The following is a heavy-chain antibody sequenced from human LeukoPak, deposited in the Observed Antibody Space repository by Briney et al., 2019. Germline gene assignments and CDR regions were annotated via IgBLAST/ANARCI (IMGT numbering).Heavy chain of an antibody. J-gene: IGHJ4*02. D-gene: IGHD3-22*01. Sequence: GGSLRLSCAASGFTFSSYAMSWVRQAPGKGLEWVSAISGSGGSTYYADSVKGRFTISRDNSKNTLYLQMNSLRAEDTAVYYCAKDSFPYYDSSGSLVGWGQGTLVTVSS. CDR1: GFTFSSYA. CDR3: AKDSFPYYDSSGSLVG. V-gene: IGHV3-23*01. CDR2: ISGSGGST.